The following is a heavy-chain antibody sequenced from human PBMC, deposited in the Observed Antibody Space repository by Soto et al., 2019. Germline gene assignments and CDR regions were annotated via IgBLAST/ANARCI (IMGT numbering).Heavy chain of an antibody. CDR3: AREGYYSGSGTYSPPRYYGMDV. V-gene: IGHV1-18*01. CDR1: GYTFRIYC. Sequence: GASVKVSCKASGYTFRIYCLIWVRQAPGQGLEWMGWISDYNGNTHYAQKFQGRVIMTTDTSTRTAYMELRSLRSDDTAVYFCAREGYYSGSGTYSPPRYYGMDVWGQGTTVTVSS. CDR2: ISDYNGNT. D-gene: IGHD3-10*01. J-gene: IGHJ6*02.